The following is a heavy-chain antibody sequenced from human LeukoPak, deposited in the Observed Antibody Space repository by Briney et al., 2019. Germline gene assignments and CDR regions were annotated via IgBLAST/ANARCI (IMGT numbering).Heavy chain of an antibody. CDR1: GYTFTTHG. Sequence: ASVKVSCKASGYTFTTHGIAWVRQAPGQGLEWMGWISAHNGNTNYAQSLQGRVTMTTDTSTNTAYIELMSLRSDDTAVYYCARDGYFDLWGRGTLVTVSS. CDR2: ISAHNGNT. J-gene: IGHJ2*01. CDR3: ARDGYFDL. V-gene: IGHV1-18*01.